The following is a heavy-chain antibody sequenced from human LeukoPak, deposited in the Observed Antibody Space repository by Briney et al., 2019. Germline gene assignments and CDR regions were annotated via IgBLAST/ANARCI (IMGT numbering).Heavy chain of an antibody. CDR2: ISGSGGST. V-gene: IGHV3-23*01. CDR3: AKTALSGSNSPSVYGMDV. Sequence: PGGSLRLSCAASGFTFSNYAMSWVRQAPGKGLEWVSAISGSGGSTYYADSVKGRFTISRDNSKNTLYLQMNSLRAEDTAVYYWAKTALSGSNSPSVYGMDVWGQGTTVTVSS. CDR1: GFTFSNYA. D-gene: IGHD1-26*01. J-gene: IGHJ6*02.